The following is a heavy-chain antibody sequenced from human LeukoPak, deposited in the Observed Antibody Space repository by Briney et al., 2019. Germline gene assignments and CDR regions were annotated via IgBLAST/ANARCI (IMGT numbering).Heavy chain of an antibody. D-gene: IGHD5-12*01. J-gene: IGHJ4*02. CDR2: INQNGNEK. Sequence: GGSLRLSCAASRFTFSSYWMNWVRQAAGKGLEWVANINQNGNEKYYVDSVKGRFTISRDNAKNSLYLQMNSLRAEDTAVYYCARAPYGGYLSYWGQGTLVTVSS. CDR1: RFTFSSYW. CDR3: ARAPYGGYLSY. V-gene: IGHV3-7*03.